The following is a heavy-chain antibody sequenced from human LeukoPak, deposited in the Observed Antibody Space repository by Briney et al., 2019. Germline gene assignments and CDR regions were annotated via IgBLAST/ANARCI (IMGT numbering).Heavy chain of an antibody. D-gene: IGHD3-22*01. J-gene: IGHJ4*02. Sequence: SETLSLTCTVSGYSISSGYYWGGIRQSPGKGLEWIGNIYRRGSTHYNPSLKSRVTISMDTSKNQFSLKLSSVTAADTAVYYCARDVRNYYDSSGYYLFDYWGQGTLVTVSS. CDR1: GYSISSGYY. CDR3: ARDVRNYYDSSGYYLFDY. CDR2: IYRRGST. V-gene: IGHV4-38-2*02.